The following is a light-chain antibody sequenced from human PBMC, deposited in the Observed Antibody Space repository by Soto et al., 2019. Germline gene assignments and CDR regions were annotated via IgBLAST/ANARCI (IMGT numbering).Light chain of an antibody. CDR2: DAS. CDR3: LQHNGYPRT. Sequence: DIQMTQSPSSLSASVGDRVTITCRASQDIGNDLGWYQQKPGKAPNRLIYDASTLQSGVPSRLSGSESGTEFSLTIGSLQPEDLATYFCLQHNGYPRTFSQGTKVEIK. V-gene: IGKV1-17*01. J-gene: IGKJ1*01. CDR1: QDIGND.